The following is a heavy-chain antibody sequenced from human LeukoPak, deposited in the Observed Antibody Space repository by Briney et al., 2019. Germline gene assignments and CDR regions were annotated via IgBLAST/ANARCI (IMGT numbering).Heavy chain of an antibody. J-gene: IGHJ4*02. CDR3: GREISGSGSYYHDY. CDR2: IYYSGST. Sequence: PSQTLSLTCTVSGGSISSGGYYWSWIRQHPGKGLEWIGYIYYSGSTYYNPSLKSRVTISVDTSKNQFSLKLSSVTAADTAVYYCGREISGSGSYYHDYWGQGTLVTVSS. V-gene: IGHV4-31*03. CDR1: GGSISSGGYY. D-gene: IGHD3-10*01.